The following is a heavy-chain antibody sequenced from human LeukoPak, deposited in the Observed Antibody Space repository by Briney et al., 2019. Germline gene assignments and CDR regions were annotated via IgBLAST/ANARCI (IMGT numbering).Heavy chain of an antibody. CDR1: GFTFDDYA. V-gene: IGHV3-43*02. J-gene: IGHJ3*02. CDR2: ISGDGGST. Sequence: PGGSLRLSCAASGFTFDDYAMHWVRQAPGKGLEWVSLISGDGGSTYYADSVMGRFTISRDNSKNSLHLQMNSLRTEDTALYYYAKSLVPQLWFPAFDIWGQGTXVSXSS. D-gene: IGHD5-18*01. CDR3: AKSLVPQLWFPAFDI.